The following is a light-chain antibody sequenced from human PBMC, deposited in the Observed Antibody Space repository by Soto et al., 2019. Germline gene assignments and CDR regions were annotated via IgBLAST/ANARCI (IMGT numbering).Light chain of an antibody. V-gene: IGKV3-20*01. CDR2: RSS. J-gene: IGKJ5*01. CDR1: QSITTNY. Sequence: EIVLTQSPGTLSLSPGERATLSCRDSQSITTNYLAWYQQRPGQAPRLLIYRSSSRATGIPDRFSGSGSGTDFTLTISRLEPEDFAVYYCQQYGSSPITFGQGTRLEIK. CDR3: QQYGSSPIT.